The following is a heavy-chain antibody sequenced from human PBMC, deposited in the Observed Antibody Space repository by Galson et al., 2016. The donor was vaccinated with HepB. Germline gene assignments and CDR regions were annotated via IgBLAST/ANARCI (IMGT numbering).Heavy chain of an antibody. J-gene: IGHJ4*02. V-gene: IGHV3-73*01. Sequence: SLRLSCAASGFSFSASGMHWVRQASGKGLEWVGRIRSKVNSYSTTYAVSVQGRFTISRDDSTNTMYLQMNSLKTEDTAAYFCTRQEGFDFWTGYYDYWGQGTLVTVSS. CDR3: TRQEGFDFWTGYYDY. CDR1: GFSFSASG. D-gene: IGHD3/OR15-3a*01. CDR2: IRSKVNSYST.